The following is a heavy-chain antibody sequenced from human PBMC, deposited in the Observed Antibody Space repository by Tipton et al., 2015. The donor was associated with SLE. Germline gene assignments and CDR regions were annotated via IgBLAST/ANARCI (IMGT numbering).Heavy chain of an antibody. Sequence: SLRLSYAASGFTFSSYSMNWVRQAPGKGLEWVSSISSSSSYIYYADSVKGRFTISRDNAKNSLYLQMNSLRAEDTAVYYCARETPQWLSLVGAFDIWGQGTMVTVSS. V-gene: IGHV3-21*01. CDR2: ISSSSSYI. CDR1: GFTFSSYS. CDR3: ARETPQWLSLVGAFDI. D-gene: IGHD3-16*02. J-gene: IGHJ3*02.